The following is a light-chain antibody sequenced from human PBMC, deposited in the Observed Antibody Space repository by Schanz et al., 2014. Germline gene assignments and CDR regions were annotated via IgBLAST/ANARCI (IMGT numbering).Light chain of an antibody. CDR3: QQYGGSYT. J-gene: IGKJ2*01. V-gene: IGKV3-20*01. CDR2: GTS. CDR1: QSVHINY. Sequence: EIVLTQSPGTLSLSPGERATLSCRASQSVHINYLAWHQQKPGQAPRLLIYGTSIRATGIPDRFSGSGSGTDFTLTISRLEPEDFAMYYCQQYGGSYTFGQGTKLEIK.